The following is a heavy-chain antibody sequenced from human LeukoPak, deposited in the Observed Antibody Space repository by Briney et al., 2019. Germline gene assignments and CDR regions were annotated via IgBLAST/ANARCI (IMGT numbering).Heavy chain of an antibody. D-gene: IGHD6-19*01. Sequence: PGGSLRLSCAASGFTFSSYGMSWVRQTPGKGPEWVSLISESDSSTYYADSVKGRFTISRDNSKNTVYLQMNSLRAEDTAVYYCTNGWHIDHWGQGTLVIVSS. J-gene: IGHJ4*02. CDR1: GFTFSSYG. CDR3: TNGWHIDH. V-gene: IGHV3-23*01. CDR2: ISESDSST.